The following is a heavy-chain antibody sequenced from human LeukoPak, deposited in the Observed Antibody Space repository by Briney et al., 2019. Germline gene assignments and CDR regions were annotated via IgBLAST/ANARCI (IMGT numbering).Heavy chain of an antibody. CDR2: IDPSDSYT. V-gene: IGHV5-10-1*01. Sequence: GESLKISCQGSGYSFTSYWISWVRQMPGKGLERMGRIDPSDSYTNYSPSFQGHVTISADKSIITAYLQWSSLKASDTAMYYCARRGWPGYYGMDVWGQGTTVTVSS. CDR1: GYSFTSYW. D-gene: IGHD6-19*01. J-gene: IGHJ6*02. CDR3: ARRGWPGYYGMDV.